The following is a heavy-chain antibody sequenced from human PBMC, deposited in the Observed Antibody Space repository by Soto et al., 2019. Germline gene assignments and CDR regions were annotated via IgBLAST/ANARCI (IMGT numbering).Heavy chain of an antibody. CDR1: GGSFSGYC. CDR2: INHSGST. D-gene: IGHD3-3*01. Sequence: PSETLSLTCAVYGGSFSGYCWSWIRKPPGKGLERIGEINHSGSTNYNPSLKSRVTISVDTSKSHFSLKLSSVTAADTAVYYCARGRKYYDFWSGYSHPRYYFNYWGHGTLVTVSS. J-gene: IGHJ4*01. V-gene: IGHV4-34*01. CDR3: ARGRKYYDFWSGYSHPRYYFNY.